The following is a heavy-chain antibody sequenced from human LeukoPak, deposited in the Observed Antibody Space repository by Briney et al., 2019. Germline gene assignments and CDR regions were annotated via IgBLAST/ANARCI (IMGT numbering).Heavy chain of an antibody. Sequence: SETLSLTCTVSGGSISSSSAYWGWIRQPPGKGLEWIGSIYYSKNTYYNPSLKSRVTISADTSKNQFSLTLGSVSATDTAVYYCARTNERERGGESFNIWGQGTMVTVSS. J-gene: IGHJ3*02. V-gene: IGHV4-39*01. D-gene: IGHD3-16*01. CDR3: ARTNERERGGESFNI. CDR1: GGSISSSSAY. CDR2: IYYSKNT.